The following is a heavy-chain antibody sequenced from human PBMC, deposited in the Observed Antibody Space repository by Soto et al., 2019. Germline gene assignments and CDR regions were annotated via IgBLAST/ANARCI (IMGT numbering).Heavy chain of an antibody. CDR1: GGSVSNKTYY. Sequence: SETLSLTCSVSGGSVSNKTYYWSWIRQPPGKRLEWIGYVYYSGTTNYNPSLKSRVTISVDLSKNQFSLRLSSVTTADTAVFYCARVGVGLSAPRVWPHWGQGTLVTVSS. V-gene: IGHV4-61*01. J-gene: IGHJ4*02. D-gene: IGHD3-16*01. CDR3: ARVGVGLSAPRVWPH. CDR2: VYYSGTT.